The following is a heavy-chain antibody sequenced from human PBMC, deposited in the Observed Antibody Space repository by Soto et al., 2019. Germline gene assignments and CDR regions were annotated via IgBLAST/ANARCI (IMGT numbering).Heavy chain of an antibody. CDR1: GGSISSGDYY. Sequence: SETLSLTCTVSGGSISSGDYYWSWIRQPPGKGLEWIGYIYYSGSTYYNPSLKSRVTISVDTSKNQFSLKLSSVTAADTAVYYWAKAASVTIFGVVIRPGYYYGMDVWGQGTTVTVSS. V-gene: IGHV4-30-4*01. J-gene: IGHJ6*02. D-gene: IGHD3-3*01. CDR2: IYYSGST. CDR3: AKAASVTIFGVVIRPGYYYGMDV.